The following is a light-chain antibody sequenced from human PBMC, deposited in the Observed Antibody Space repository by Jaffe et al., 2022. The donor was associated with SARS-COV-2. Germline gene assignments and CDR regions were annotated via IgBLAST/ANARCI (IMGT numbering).Light chain of an antibody. V-gene: IGKV3-20*01. Sequence: EVVLTQSPGTLSLSPGERATLSCRASQRVATSYIAWFQQKPGQAPRVLIYGSSYRASGTPDRFSGGGSGTDFTLTISGLEPEDFAVYFCQYYGSSPITFGAGTKVEIK. CDR1: QRVATSY. J-gene: IGKJ4*01. CDR2: GSS. CDR3: QYYGSSPIT.